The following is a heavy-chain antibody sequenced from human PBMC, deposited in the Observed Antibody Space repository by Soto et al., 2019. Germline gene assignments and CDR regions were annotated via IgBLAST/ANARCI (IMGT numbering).Heavy chain of an antibody. V-gene: IGHV3-23*01. D-gene: IGHD6-6*01. Sequence: GGSPVLSSSTSGFPFTSSAMTWVRQVPGEGLQWVSSISKSGDSTYYADSVKGRFTISRDNSKNTLYLQMNSLRAEDMAVYYCAKAEGYSSSPLVWGQGNLVNVSA. CDR2: ISKSGDST. CDR1: GFPFTSSA. J-gene: IGHJ4*02. CDR3: AKAEGYSSSPLV.